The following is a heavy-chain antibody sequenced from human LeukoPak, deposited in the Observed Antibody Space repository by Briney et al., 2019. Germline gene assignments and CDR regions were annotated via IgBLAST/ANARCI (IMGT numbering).Heavy chain of an antibody. D-gene: IGHD6-13*01. J-gene: IGHJ4*02. CDR2: INPNSGGT. Sequence: ASVTVSCKASGYTFTDYYMHWVRQAPGQGLEWMGWINPNSGGTNYAQKFQGRVTMTRDTSISTAYMELSRLRSDDTAVYYCARDDSSSWDYYFDYWGQGTLVTISS. CDR3: ARDDSSSWDYYFDY. V-gene: IGHV1-2*02. CDR1: GYTFTDYY.